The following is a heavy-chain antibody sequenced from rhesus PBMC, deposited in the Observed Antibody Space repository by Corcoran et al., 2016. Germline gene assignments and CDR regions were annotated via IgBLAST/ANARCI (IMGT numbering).Heavy chain of an antibody. D-gene: IGHD6-25*01. CDR1: GGSISSSNW. J-gene: IGHJ4*01. CDR2: IMGSSCST. V-gene: IGHV4-65*01. Sequence: QVQLQESGPGLVKPSETLSLTCAVSGGSISSSNWWSWIRQPPGKGLEWIGYIMGSSCSTYSNPSLKSRVTISPDTSKNQFSLKLSSVTAADTAVYYCARGLIAAADYFDYWGQGVLVTVSS. CDR3: ARGLIAAADYFDY.